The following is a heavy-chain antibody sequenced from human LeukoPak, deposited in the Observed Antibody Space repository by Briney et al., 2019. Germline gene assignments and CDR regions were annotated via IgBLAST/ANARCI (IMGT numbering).Heavy chain of an antibody. J-gene: IGHJ4*02. CDR3: ARDPYYASSGITDFDY. Sequence: TGGSLRLSCAASGFTVSSNYMSWVRQAPGKGLEWVSVIYSGGSTYYADSVKGRFTISRDNSKNTLYLQMNSLRAEDTAVYYCARDPYYASSGITDFDYSGQGTLVTVSS. D-gene: IGHD3-22*01. V-gene: IGHV3-66*02. CDR1: GFTVSSNY. CDR2: IYSGGST.